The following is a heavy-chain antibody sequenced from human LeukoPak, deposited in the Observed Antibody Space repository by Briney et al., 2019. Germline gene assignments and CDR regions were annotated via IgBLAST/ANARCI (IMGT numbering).Heavy chain of an antibody. CDR3: AREGIVVPAASPFDY. Sequence: ASVKVSCKASGYTFTSYGISWVRQAPGQGLEWMGWISAYNGNTNYAQKLQGRVTMTTDTSTSTAYMELRSLRSDDTAVYYCAREGIVVPAASPFDYWGQGTLVTVSS. D-gene: IGHD2-2*01. CDR2: ISAYNGNT. CDR1: GYTFTSYG. V-gene: IGHV1-18*01. J-gene: IGHJ4*02.